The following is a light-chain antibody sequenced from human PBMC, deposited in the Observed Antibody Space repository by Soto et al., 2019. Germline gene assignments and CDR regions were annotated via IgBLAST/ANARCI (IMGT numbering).Light chain of an antibody. J-gene: IGKJ4*01. CDR1: QSINCY. CDR3: QQLNSYPLP. CDR2: AAS. Sequence: DIQLTQSPSFLSASVGDRVTITCRASQSINCYLAWYQQKPGKAPKLLIYAASTLQSGVPSRFIGSGSGSEFTRTISNLQPEDFATYYCQQLNSYPLPFGGGTKVQIK. V-gene: IGKV1-9*01.